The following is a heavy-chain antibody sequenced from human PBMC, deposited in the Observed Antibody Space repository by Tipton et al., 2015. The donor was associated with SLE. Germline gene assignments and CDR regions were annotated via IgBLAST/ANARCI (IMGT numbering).Heavy chain of an antibody. J-gene: IGHJ4*02. CDR2: YSYTGST. CDR3: ARNWGTVDY. CDR1: GGSISSSNYF. Sequence: TLSLTCTVSGGSISSSNYFWGWIRQPPGKGLEWIGYYSYTGSTYYNPSLQSRVSILVDTSENQFSLKVKSVSAADTAVYYCARNWGTVDYWGQGTLVTVPS. V-gene: IGHV4-30-4*08. D-gene: IGHD7-27*01.